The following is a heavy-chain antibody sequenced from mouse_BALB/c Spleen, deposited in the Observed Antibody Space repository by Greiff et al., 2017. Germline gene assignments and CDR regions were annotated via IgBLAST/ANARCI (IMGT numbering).Heavy chain of an antibody. J-gene: IGHJ4*01. CDR3: ARYYDYLYAMDY. D-gene: IGHD2-4*01. Sequence: QVQLQQSGAELVRPGTSVKVSCKASGYAFTNYLIEWVKQRPGQGLEWIGVINPGSGGTNYNEKFKGKATLTADKSSSTAYMQLSSLTSDDSAVYFCARYYDYLYAMDYWGQGTSVTVSS. CDR1: GYAFTNYL. CDR2: INPGSGGT. V-gene: IGHV1-54*01.